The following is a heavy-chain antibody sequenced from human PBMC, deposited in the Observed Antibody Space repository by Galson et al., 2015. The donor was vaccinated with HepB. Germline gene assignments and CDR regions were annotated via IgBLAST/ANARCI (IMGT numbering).Heavy chain of an antibody. CDR1: GYTFTSYY. D-gene: IGHD2-21*01. CDR2: INPSGGST. J-gene: IGHJ5*02. Sequence: SVKVSCKASGYTFTSYYMHWVRQAPGQGLEWMGIINPSGGSTSYAQKFQGRVTMTRDTSTGTVYMELSSLRSEDTAVYYCARIAYRGRNCFDPWGQGTLVTVSS. V-gene: IGHV1-46*03. CDR3: ARIAYRGRNCFDP.